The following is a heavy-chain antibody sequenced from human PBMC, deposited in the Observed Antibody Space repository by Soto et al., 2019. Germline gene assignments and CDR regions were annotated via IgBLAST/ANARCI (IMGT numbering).Heavy chain of an antibody. CDR3: ARSPSLHLGELSLDY. D-gene: IGHD3-16*02. J-gene: IGHJ4*02. CDR2: IKQEGTEK. V-gene: IGHV3-7*01. CDR1: GFTFSNYW. Sequence: EVLVAESGGGLVQPGGSLRLSCAASGFTFSNYWMNWVRQAPGKGLEWVANIKQEGTEKNYVDSVKGRFTISRDNTENSLYLQMNSLRVEDTAVYYCARSPSLHLGELSLDYWGQGTLVTVSS.